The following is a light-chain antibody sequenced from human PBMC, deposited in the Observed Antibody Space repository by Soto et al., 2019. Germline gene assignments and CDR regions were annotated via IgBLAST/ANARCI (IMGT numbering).Light chain of an antibody. CDR2: GAS. V-gene: IGKV3-20*01. CDR1: QSVDGNY. J-gene: IGKJ3*01. Sequence: EIVLTQSPGTLSLSPGERATLSCRASQSVDGNYLAWYQQKPGQAPRLLTYGASSRATGIPDRFSASGSGTDFTLTISRLEPEDFAVYYCQQYGSSPPFTFGPGTRVAIK. CDR3: QQYGSSPPFT.